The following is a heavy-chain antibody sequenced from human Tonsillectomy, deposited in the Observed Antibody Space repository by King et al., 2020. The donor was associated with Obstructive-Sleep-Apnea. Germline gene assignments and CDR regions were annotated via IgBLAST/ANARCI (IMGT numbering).Heavy chain of an antibody. CDR2: ISSSSSTI. V-gene: IGHV3-48*04. D-gene: IGHD1-26*01. CDR3: ARDLEGAAFDY. CDR1: GFTFSSYS. J-gene: IGHJ4*02. Sequence: DVQLVESGGGLVQPGGSLRLSCAASGFTFSSYSMNWVRQAPGKGLEWVSYISSSSSTIYYADSVKGRLTISRDNAKNSLYLQMNSLRAEDTAVYYCARDLEGAAFDYWGQGTLVTVSS.